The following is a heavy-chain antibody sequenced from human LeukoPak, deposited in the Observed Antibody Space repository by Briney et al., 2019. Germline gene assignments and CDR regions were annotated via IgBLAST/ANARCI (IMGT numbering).Heavy chain of an antibody. CDR2: ISSNGDNK. J-gene: IGHJ4*02. V-gene: IGHV3-64D*08. Sequence: PGGSLRLSCSVSGFPFSTYDMHWVRQAPGKGLEYVSAISSNGDNKYYADAVKGRFNISIDNSKNTLYLQMSSLRAGDTAVYYCVRGTGYWGQGTLVSVSS. CDR1: GFPFSTYD. D-gene: IGHD1-1*01. CDR3: VRGTGY.